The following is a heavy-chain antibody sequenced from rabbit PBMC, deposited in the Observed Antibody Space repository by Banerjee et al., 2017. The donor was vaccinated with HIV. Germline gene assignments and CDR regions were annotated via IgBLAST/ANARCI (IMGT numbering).Heavy chain of an antibody. CDR2: IYAGSNGGT. Sequence: QEQLEESGGDLVQPEGSLTLTCKASGFDFSSNAMYWVRQAPGKGPEWIACIYAGSNGGTYYATWAQGRFTISKTSSTTVTLQMTSLTAADTATYFCARDLAGVVGWNLNLWGPGTLVTVS. CDR1: GFDFSSNA. V-gene: IGHV1S45*01. D-gene: IGHD4-1*01. CDR3: ARDLAGVVGWNLNL. J-gene: IGHJ4*01.